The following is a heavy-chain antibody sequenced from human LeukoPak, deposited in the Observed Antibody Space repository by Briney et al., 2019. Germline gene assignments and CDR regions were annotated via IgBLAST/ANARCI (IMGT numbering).Heavy chain of an antibody. V-gene: IGHV4-4*02. Sequence: SGTLSLTCAVSGGSISSNNWWRWVRQPPGKGLEWIGVVYHSGSTSYNPSLLSRVTISVDKSKNQLSLEMRSVTAADTDVYYCGRVNGEDFWSGYLDYWGQGTLVTVSS. CDR3: GRVNGEDFWSGYLDY. CDR2: VYHSGST. J-gene: IGHJ4*02. CDR1: GGSISSNNW. D-gene: IGHD3-3*01.